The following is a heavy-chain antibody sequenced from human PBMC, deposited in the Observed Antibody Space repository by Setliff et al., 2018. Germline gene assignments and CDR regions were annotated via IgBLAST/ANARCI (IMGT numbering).Heavy chain of an antibody. CDR2: ISAYNGNT. J-gene: IGHJ4*02. CDR3: AREASGYYFYYFDY. Sequence: ASVKVSCKASGYIFTSNAIHWVRQAPGQRLEWMGWISAYNGNTNYAQKLQGRVTMTTDTSTSTAYMELRSLRSDDTAVYYCAREASGYYFYYFDYWGQGTLVTVSS. V-gene: IGHV1-18*01. D-gene: IGHD3-22*01. CDR1: GYIFTSNA.